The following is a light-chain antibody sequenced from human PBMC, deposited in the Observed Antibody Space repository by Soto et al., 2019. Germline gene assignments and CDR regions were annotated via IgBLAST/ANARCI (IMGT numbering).Light chain of an antibody. CDR1: QTVSSSY. CDR3: QQYNNWPRT. CDR2: GAS. Sequence: EIVLTQSPATLSLSPGERATLSCGASQTVSSSYLAWYQQKPGLAPRLLIYGASTRATGIPARFSGSGSGTEFTLTISSPQSEDFAVYYCQQYNNWPRTFGQGTKVDI. J-gene: IGKJ1*01. V-gene: IGKV3-15*01.